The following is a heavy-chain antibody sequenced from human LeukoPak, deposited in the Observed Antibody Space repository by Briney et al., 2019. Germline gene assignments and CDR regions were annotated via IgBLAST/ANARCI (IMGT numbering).Heavy chain of an antibody. CDR2: IYYSGST. V-gene: IGHV4-59*01. CDR3: ARGYCSGGSCYYGMDV. Sequence: PSETLSLTCTVSGGSISSYYWSWIRQPPGKGLEWIGYIYYSGSTNYNPSLKSRVTISVDTSKNQSSLKLSSVTAADTAVYYCARGYCSGGSCYYGMDVWGQGTTVTVSS. D-gene: IGHD2-15*01. J-gene: IGHJ6*02. CDR1: GGSISSYY.